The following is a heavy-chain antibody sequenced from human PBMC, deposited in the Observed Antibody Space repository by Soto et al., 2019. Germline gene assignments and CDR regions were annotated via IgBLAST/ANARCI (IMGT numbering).Heavy chain of an antibody. CDR2: LSRGGGCT. Sequence: EAQLVESGGELVQPGGSLRLSCAASGFTFSSHGMSWVRQAPGKGLEWIAGLSRGGGCTYYADSVKGRFTISKDNSKNTLNLIMNSLRVEDTALYYCAKDGQFRTDGFDIWGQGTMVTVSS. CDR3: AKDGQFRTDGFDI. D-gene: IGHD1-1*01. CDR1: GFTFSSHG. J-gene: IGHJ3*02. V-gene: IGHV3-23*04.